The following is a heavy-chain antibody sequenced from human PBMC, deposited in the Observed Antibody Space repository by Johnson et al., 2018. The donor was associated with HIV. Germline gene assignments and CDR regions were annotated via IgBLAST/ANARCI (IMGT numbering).Heavy chain of an antibody. D-gene: IGHD3-22*01. J-gene: IGHJ3*02. V-gene: IGHV3-33*01. CDR3: ARDPNYYDSAAFDI. CDR2: IWYDGSNK. Sequence: QVQLVESGGGVVQPGRSLRLSCAASGFTFSSYGMHWVRQAPGKGLEWVAVIWYDGSNKYYVDSVKGRFTISRDNAKNSLYLQMNSLRAEDTAVYYCARDPNYYDSAAFDIWGQGTMVTVSS. CDR1: GFTFSSYG.